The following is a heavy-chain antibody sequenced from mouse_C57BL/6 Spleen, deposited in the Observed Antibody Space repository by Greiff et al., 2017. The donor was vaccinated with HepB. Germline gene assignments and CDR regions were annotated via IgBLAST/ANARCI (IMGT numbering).Heavy chain of an antibody. V-gene: IGHV1-59*01. Sequence: QVQLQQPGAELVRPGTSVKLSCKASGYTFTSYWMHWVKQRPGQGLEWIGVIDPSDSYTNYNQKFKGKATLTVDTSSSTAYMQLSSLTSEDSAVYYCASPNCYGSSYPFGYWGQGTLVTVAA. D-gene: IGHD1-1*01. CDR3: ASPNCYGSSYPFGY. CDR2: IDPSDSYT. CDR1: GYTFTSYW. J-gene: IGHJ3*01.